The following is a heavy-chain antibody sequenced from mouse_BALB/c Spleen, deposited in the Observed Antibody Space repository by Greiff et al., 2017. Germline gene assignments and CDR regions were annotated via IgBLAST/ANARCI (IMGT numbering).Heavy chain of an antibody. V-gene: IGHV1-5*01. Sequence: EVQRVESGTVLARPGASVKMSCKASGYTFTSYWMHWVKQRPGQGLEWIGAIYPGNSDTSYHQKFKGKAKLTAVPSTSTAYMELSSLTNEDSAVYYCTPIYYGYDEGVDYAMDYWGQGTSVTVSS. CDR1: GYTFTSYW. CDR3: TPIYYGYDEGVDYAMDY. CDR2: IYPGNSDT. J-gene: IGHJ4*01. D-gene: IGHD2-2*01.